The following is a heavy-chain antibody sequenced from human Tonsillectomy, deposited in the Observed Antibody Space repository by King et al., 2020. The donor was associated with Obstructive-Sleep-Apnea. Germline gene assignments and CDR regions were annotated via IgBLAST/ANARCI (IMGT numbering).Heavy chain of an antibody. Sequence: VQLVESGGGLVQPGGSRRLSCAASGFTFSNYWMSWVRQAPGKGLEWVANINQDGSEKYYVDSVKGRFTFSRDNAKNSLYLQMNSLRAEDTAVYFCAREGVVVPTAITDTSDVYGMDGWGQGTTVTVSS. V-gene: IGHV3-7*03. D-gene: IGHD2-2*01. J-gene: IGHJ6*02. CDR1: GFTFSNYW. CDR2: INQDGSEK. CDR3: AREGVVVPTAITDTSDVYGMDG.